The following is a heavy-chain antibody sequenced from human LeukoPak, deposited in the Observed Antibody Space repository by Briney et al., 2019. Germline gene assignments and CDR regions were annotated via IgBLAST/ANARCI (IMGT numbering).Heavy chain of an antibody. CDR2: IYYSGST. Sequence: SETLSLTCTVSGGSISSSSYYWDWIRQPPGKGLEWIGSIYYSGSTYYNPSLKSRVTISVDTSKNQFSLKLSSVTAADTAVYYCARVPHGSTTGWYFDLWGRGTLVTVTS. D-gene: IGHD2-2*01. CDR3: ARVPHGSTTGWYFDL. CDR1: GGSISSSSYY. J-gene: IGHJ2*01. V-gene: IGHV4-39*07.